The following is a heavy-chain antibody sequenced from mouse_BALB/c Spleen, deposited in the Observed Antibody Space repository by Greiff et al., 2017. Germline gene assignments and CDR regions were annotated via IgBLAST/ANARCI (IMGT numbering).Heavy chain of an antibody. V-gene: IGHV1S56*01. J-gene: IGHJ3*01. CDR2: IYPGNVNT. CDR3: ARAGTMITTSWFAY. D-gene: IGHD2-4*01. CDR1: GYTFTSYY. Sequence: QVQLKESGPELVKPGASVRISCKASGYTFTSYYIHWVKQRPGQGLEWIGWIYPGNVNTKYNEKFKGKATLTADQSSSTAYMQLSSLTSEDSAVYFCARAGTMITTSWFAYWGQGTLVTVSA.